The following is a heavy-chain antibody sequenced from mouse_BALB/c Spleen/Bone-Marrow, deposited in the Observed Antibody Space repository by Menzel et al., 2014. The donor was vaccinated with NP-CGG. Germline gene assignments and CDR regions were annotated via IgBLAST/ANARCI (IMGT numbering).Heavy chain of an antibody. CDR3: ARDDYAY. Sequence: VQLQQSGAELAKPGDSVKISCKASGYTFTSYWMHWVKQRPGQGLEWIGYIYPSTGYTEYNQKFKDKVTLTADKSSSTAYMQLSSLTSEDSAVYYCARDDYAYWGQGTLVTVSA. J-gene: IGHJ3*01. V-gene: IGHV1-7*01. CDR1: GYTFTSYW. D-gene: IGHD2-4*01. CDR2: IYPSTGYT.